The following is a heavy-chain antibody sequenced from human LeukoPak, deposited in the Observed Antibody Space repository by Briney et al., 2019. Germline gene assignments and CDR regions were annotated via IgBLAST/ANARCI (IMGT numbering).Heavy chain of an antibody. CDR1: GVTFSSYA. CDR3: ARDISQQLGPGFDY. D-gene: IGHD6-13*01. CDR2: ISGSGGST. V-gene: IGHV3-23*01. Sequence: GGSLRLSCAASGVTFSSYAMSWVRQAPGKGLEWVSTISGSGGSTYYADSVKGRFTISRDNSKNTLYLQMNSLRAEDTAVYYCARDISQQLGPGFDYWGQGTLVTVSS. J-gene: IGHJ4*02.